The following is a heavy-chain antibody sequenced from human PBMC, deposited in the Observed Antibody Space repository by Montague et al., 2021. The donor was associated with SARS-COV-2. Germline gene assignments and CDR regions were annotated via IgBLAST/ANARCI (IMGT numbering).Heavy chain of an antibody. CDR1: GGSISSYY. V-gene: IGHV4-59*01. J-gene: IGHJ3*02. D-gene: IGHD4-17*01. CDR3: ARGWVDYGGYVTRGDFDI. Sequence: SETLSLTCTVSGGSISSYYWSWIRQPPGKGLEWIGYIYYSGSTNYNPSLKSRVTISVDTSKNQFSLKLSSVTAADTAVYYCARGWVDYGGYVTRGDFDIWGQGTMVTVSS. CDR2: IYYSGST.